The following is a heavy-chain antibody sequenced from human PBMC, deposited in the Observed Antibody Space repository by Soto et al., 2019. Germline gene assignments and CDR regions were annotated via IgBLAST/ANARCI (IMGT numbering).Heavy chain of an antibody. D-gene: IGHD3-22*01. Sequence: GSLRLSCTASGFKFRNYAIHWVRQAPGKGLEWLAVIWFDGSKKYYADSVKGRFTISRDNSKNTVYLDMNSLTADDSGVFYCARAHTMMILDRFDPWGHGTLVTVSS. CDR1: GFKFRNYA. CDR2: IWFDGSKK. V-gene: IGHV3-33*01. J-gene: IGHJ5*02. CDR3: ARAHTMMILDRFDP.